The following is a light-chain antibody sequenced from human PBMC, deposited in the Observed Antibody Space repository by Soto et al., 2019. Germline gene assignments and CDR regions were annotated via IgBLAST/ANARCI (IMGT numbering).Light chain of an antibody. V-gene: IGKV3-15*01. CDR1: QSVSSN. J-gene: IGKJ1*01. Sequence: EIVMTQSPATLSVSPGERATLSSRASQSVSSNLAWYQQKPGQAPRLLIYGASTRATGIPARFSGSGSGTEFTLTISSLQSEDFAVYYCQQYNNWPRTFGQGTKVVMK. CDR2: GAS. CDR3: QQYNNWPRT.